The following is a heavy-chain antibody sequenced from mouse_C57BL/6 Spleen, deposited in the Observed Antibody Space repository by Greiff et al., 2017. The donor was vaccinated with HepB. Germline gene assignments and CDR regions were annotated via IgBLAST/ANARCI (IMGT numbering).Heavy chain of an antibody. CDR1: GFSFNTYA. Sequence: EVQLVESGGGLVQPKGSLKLSCAASGFSFNTYAMNWVRQAPGKGLEWVARIRSKSNNYATYYADSVKDRFTNSRDDSESMLYLQMNNLKTEDTAMDYCVRHETLLPVAYWGQGTLVTVST. J-gene: IGHJ3*01. CDR3: VRHETLLPVAY. V-gene: IGHV10-1*01. D-gene: IGHD2-1*01. CDR2: IRSKSNNYAT.